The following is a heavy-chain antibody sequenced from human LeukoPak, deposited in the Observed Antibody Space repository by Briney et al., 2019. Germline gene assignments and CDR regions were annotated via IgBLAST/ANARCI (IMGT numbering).Heavy chain of an antibody. V-gene: IGHV4-34*01. Sequence: NPSETLSLTCAVYGGSFSGYYWSWIRQPPGKGLEWIGEINHSGSTNYNPSLKSRVTISVDTSKNQLSLKLSSVTAADTAVYYCARGSYYYGSGSYYNQGAPLNWFDPWGQGTLVTVSS. J-gene: IGHJ5*02. CDR3: ARGSYYYGSGSYYNQGAPLNWFDP. CDR2: INHSGST. CDR1: GGSFSGYY. D-gene: IGHD3-10*01.